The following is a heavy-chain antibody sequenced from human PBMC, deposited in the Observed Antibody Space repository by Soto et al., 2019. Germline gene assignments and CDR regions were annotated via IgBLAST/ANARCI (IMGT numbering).Heavy chain of an antibody. D-gene: IGHD6-19*01. CDR2: IYWDDDK. CDR1: GLSLSTSGVG. V-gene: IGHV2-5*02. CDR3: VRETNFKQWRYWFDP. J-gene: IGHJ5*02. Sequence: SGPTLVNPTQTLTLTCTFSGLSLSTSGVGVGWIRQPPGKALEWLALIYWDDDKRYSPSLKSRLSITKDTSKNQVVLTMTNMDPVDTATYYCVRETNFKQWRYWFDPWCQGTLVTVSS.